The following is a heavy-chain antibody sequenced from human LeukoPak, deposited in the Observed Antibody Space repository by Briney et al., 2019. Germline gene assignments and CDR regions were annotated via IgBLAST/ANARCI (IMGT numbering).Heavy chain of an antibody. CDR1: GYTFTSYD. J-gene: IGHJ6*03. V-gene: IGHV1-8*01. D-gene: IGHD2-2*01. Sequence: GASVKVSCKASGYTFTSYDINWVRQATGQGLEWMGRLNPNSGSTDYAQKFQGRVTMTRNSSISTVYTELNSLRSEDTAVYYCARGLRFVVVAGALKSGRKSHYYKMDVWGKGTTVTISS. CDR2: LNPNSGST. CDR3: ARGLRFVVVAGALKSGRKSHYYKMDV.